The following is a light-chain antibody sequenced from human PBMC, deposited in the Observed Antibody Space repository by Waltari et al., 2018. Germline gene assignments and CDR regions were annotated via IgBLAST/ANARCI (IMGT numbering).Light chain of an antibody. CDR2: KDS. CDR1: ALPNQY. CDR3: QSADTSGTYVV. Sequence: SYELTQPPSVSISPGQTASITCSGDALPNQYAYWYQQKAGQAPVVVIHKDSERPSGIPERFSGSSSGTTVTLTISEVQAEDEADYYCQSADTSGTYVVFGGGTKLTVL. J-gene: IGLJ2*01. V-gene: IGLV3-25*03.